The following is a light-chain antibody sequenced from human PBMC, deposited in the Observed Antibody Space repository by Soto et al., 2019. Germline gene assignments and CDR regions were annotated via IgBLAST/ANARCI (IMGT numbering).Light chain of an antibody. CDR1: RSLTTS. Sequence: EIVLTQSPATLSLSPGQRATLSCRASRSLTTSLAWYQQKPGQAPRLLIYATSKRAPGTPARFSGGVSETDFTLTITSLKPEDFSIYYCQQRNNLPPEYTFGPGTKLEIK. J-gene: IGKJ2*01. V-gene: IGKV3-11*01. CDR2: ATS. CDR3: QQRNNLPPEYT.